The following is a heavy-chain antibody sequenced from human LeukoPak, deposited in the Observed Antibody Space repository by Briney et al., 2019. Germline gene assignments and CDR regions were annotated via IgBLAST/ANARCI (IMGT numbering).Heavy chain of an antibody. CDR1: GGSISSSSYY. Sequence: KPTETLSLTCTVSGGSISSSSYYWGWIRQPPGKGLEWIGSIYYSGSTYYNPSLKSRFTISVDTSKNPFSLMLSPVTPAATVVYYGAGAYYYDSSGWGDYFDYWGQGTLVTVSS. V-gene: IGHV4-39*01. J-gene: IGHJ4*02. D-gene: IGHD3-22*01. CDR3: AGAYYYDSSGWGDYFDY. CDR2: IYYSGST.